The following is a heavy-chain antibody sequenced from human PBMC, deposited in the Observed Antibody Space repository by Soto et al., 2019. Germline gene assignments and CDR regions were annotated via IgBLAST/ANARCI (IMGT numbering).Heavy chain of an antibody. J-gene: IGHJ6*02. V-gene: IGHV1-2*02. D-gene: IGHD6-13*01. Sequence: QVQLVQSGAEVKKPGASVKVSCKASGYTFTGYYMHWVRQAPGQGLEWMGWINPNSGGTNYAQKFQGRVTMTRDPSISTAYMELSRQRSDATAVDYCARVAAARRYYYGMDVWGQGTTVTVSS. CDR2: INPNSGGT. CDR1: GYTFTGYY. CDR3: ARVAAARRYYYGMDV.